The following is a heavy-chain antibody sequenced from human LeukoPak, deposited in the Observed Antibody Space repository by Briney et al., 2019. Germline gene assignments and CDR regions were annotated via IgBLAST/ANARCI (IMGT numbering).Heavy chain of an antibody. Sequence: QPGRSLRLSCAASGFTFSSYGMHWVRQAPGKGLEWVAVIWYDGSNKYYADSVKGRFTISRDNSKNTLYLEMNSLRAEDTAVYYCTRDWWGRYCSAISCAGFDYWGQGTLVTVSS. D-gene: IGHD2-2*01. CDR2: IWYDGSNK. J-gene: IGHJ4*02. CDR1: GFTFSSYG. V-gene: IGHV3-33*01. CDR3: TRDWWGRYCSAISCAGFDY.